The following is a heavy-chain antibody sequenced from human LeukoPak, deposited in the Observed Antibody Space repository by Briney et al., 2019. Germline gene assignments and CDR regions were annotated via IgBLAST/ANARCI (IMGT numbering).Heavy chain of an antibody. CDR1: GFTFSSYS. J-gene: IGHJ4*02. CDR2: IYSDSST. CDR3: ARELGSYYRYFDY. D-gene: IGHD1-26*01. V-gene: IGHV3-53*01. Sequence: GGSLRLSCAASGFTFSSYSMNWVRQAPGKGLECVSVIYSDSSTYYADSVKGRFTISRDNSKNTLYLQMNSLRAEDTAVYYCARELGSYYRYFDYWGQGTLVTVSS.